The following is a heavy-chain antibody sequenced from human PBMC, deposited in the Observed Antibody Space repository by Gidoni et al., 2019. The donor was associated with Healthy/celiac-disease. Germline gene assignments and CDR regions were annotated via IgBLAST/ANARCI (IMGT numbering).Heavy chain of an antibody. D-gene: IGHD3-10*01. J-gene: IGHJ5*02. CDR1: GFSVSRNY. V-gene: IGHV3-53*01. Sequence: EVQLVESGGGLIQPGGSLRLSCAASGFSVSRNYMSWVRQAPGKGLEWVSVFYSGGNTYYADSVKGRFTISRDNSKNTVYLQMNSLRAGDTAVYYCARGVRGGSDWFHPWGQGTLVTVSS. CDR2: FYSGGNT. CDR3: ARGVRGGSDWFHP.